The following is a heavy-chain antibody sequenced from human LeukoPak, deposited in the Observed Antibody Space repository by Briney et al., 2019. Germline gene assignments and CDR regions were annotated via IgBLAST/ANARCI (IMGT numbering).Heavy chain of an antibody. D-gene: IGHD3-22*01. CDR2: IYCSGST. J-gene: IGHJ2*01. V-gene: IGHV4-30-4*08. Sequence: SETLSLTCTVSGGSISSGDYYWSWVRQPPGKGLEWIGYIYCSGSTYYNPSLKSRFTISVDKTKNRFSLKLSSVTAADTAVYYCARDSGSGYYYSYWYFDLWGRGTLVTVSS. CDR3: ARDSGSGYYYSYWYFDL. CDR1: GGSISSGDYY.